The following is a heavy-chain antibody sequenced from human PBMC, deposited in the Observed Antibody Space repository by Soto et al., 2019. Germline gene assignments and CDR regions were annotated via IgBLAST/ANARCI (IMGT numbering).Heavy chain of an antibody. Sequence: SETLSLTCTVSGGSVSSGSYYWSWIRQPPGKGLEWIGYIYYSGSTNYNPSLKSRVTISVDTSKNQFSLKLSSVTAADTAVYYCASGGYSGYRDYYYGMDVWGQGTTVTV. J-gene: IGHJ6*02. V-gene: IGHV4-61*01. CDR2: IYYSGST. CDR3: ASGGYSGYRDYYYGMDV. D-gene: IGHD5-12*01. CDR1: GGSVSSGSYY.